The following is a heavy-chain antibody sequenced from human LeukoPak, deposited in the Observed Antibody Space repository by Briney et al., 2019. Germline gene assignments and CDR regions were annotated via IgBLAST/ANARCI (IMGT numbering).Heavy chain of an antibody. CDR1: GYPFTGYY. V-gene: IGHV1-2*06. CDR3: ARVGYYDSSGYLDY. J-gene: IGHJ4*02. CDR2: INCNSGGT. Sequence: GASVKVSCKASGYPFTGYYVHWVRQAPGQGLEWMGRINCNSGGTNYAQKFQGRVTMTRDTSISTAYMELNRLRSDDTAVYYCARVGYYDSSGYLDYWGQGTLVTVSS. D-gene: IGHD3-22*01.